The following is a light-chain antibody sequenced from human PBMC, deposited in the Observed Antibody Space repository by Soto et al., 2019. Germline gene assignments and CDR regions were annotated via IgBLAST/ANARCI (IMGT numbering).Light chain of an antibody. CDR3: QQLKAYPFT. V-gene: IGKV1-13*02. Sequence: AIQLTQSPSSLSASVGDRVSITCRASQGISSALAWYQNKPGKVPKILIYDASSLQSGVPSRFSGSESGTECTLTISSLQPEDFATYYCQQLKAYPFTFGQGTRQEIK. CDR2: DAS. CDR1: QGISSA. J-gene: IGKJ5*01.